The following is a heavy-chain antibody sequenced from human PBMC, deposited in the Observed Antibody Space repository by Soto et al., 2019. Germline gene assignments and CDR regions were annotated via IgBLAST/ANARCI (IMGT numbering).Heavy chain of an antibody. CDR1: GGSVSSGSYY. J-gene: IGHJ5*02. Sequence: PSETLSLTCTVSGGSVSSGSYYLSWIRQPPGKGLEWIGYIYYSWSTNYNPSLKSRVTISVDTSKNQFSLKLSSVTAADTAVYYYARVKWELLGWFDPWGQGTLVTVS. CDR2: IYYSWST. D-gene: IGHD1-26*01. CDR3: ARVKWELLGWFDP. V-gene: IGHV4-61*01.